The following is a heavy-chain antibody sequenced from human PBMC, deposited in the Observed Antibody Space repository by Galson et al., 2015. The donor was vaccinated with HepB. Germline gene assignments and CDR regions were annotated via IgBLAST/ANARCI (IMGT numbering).Heavy chain of an antibody. J-gene: IGHJ6*02. D-gene: IGHD2-2*01. CDR3: ARVDCSSTSCYSDYYYGMDV. CDR2: ISAYNGNT. V-gene: IGHV1-18*04. CDR1: GYTFTSYG. Sequence: SVKVSCKASGYTFTSYGISWVRQAPGQGLEWMGWISAYNGNTNYAQKLQGRVTMTTDTSTSTAYMELRSLRSDDTAVYYCARVDCSSTSCYSDYYYGMDVWGQGTTVTVSS.